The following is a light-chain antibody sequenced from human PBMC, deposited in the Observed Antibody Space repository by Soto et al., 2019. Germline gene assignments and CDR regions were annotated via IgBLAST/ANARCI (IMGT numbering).Light chain of an antibody. CDR2: GAS. CDR3: QRYGTSLTWT. Sequence: ETLLTQSPCTLALSPGESATLSCRASQSVSTRQLAWYQQKPGQPPRLLLYGASSRATGIPDSFSGSGSGTDFTLTISRLEHEDFSVHYCQRYGTSLTWTFGQGTKVDIK. CDR1: QSVSTRQ. J-gene: IGKJ1*01. V-gene: IGKV3-20*01.